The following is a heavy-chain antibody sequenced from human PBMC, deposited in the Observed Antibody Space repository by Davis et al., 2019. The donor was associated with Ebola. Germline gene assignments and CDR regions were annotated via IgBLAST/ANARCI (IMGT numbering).Heavy chain of an antibody. J-gene: IGHJ4*02. D-gene: IGHD3-9*01. Sequence: GESLKISCETSGFTFSDYAVHWVRQAPGKGLEWVTVISHDGSKTYYADSVKGRLTISRDNSKNTLYLQMNSLRAEDTAVYYCARVLTGFSLRPYFDYWGQGTLVTVSS. CDR2: ISHDGSKT. V-gene: IGHV3-30-3*01. CDR1: GFTFSDYA. CDR3: ARVLTGFSLRPYFDY.